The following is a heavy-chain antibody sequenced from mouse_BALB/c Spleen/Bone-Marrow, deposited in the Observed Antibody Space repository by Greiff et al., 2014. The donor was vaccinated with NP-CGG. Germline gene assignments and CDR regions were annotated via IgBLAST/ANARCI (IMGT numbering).Heavy chain of an antibody. D-gene: IGHD1-1*01. V-gene: IGHV5-12-1*01. CDR1: GFAFSSYD. CDR3: ARQILRGFAY. J-gene: IGHJ3*01. Sequence: EVQLVESGGGLAKPGGSLKLSCAASGFAFSSYDMSWVRQTPEKRLEWVAYISSGGGSTYYSDTVKGRFTISRDSAKNTLYLQMSSLKSEDTAMYYCARQILRGFAYWGQGTLVTVSA. CDR2: ISSGGGST.